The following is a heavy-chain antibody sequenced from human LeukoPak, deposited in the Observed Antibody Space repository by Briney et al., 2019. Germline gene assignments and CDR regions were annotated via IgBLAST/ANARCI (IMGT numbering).Heavy chain of an antibody. CDR2: ISAYNGNT. CDR3: ARMSYYDSSGDNWFDP. V-gene: IGHV1-18*01. J-gene: IGHJ5*02. Sequence: ASVKVSCKASGYTFTSYGISWVRQAPGQGLEWMGWISAYNGNTNCAQKLQGRVTMTRDTSISTAYMELSSLRSEDTAVYYCARMSYYDSSGDNWFDPWGQGTLVTVSS. D-gene: IGHD3-22*01. CDR1: GYTFTSYG.